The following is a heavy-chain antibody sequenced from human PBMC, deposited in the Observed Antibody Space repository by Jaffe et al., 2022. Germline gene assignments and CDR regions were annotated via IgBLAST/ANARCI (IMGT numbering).Heavy chain of an antibody. CDR3: ASGANFDY. CDR1: GGSISSYY. Sequence: QVQLQESGPGLVKPSETLSLTCTVSGGSISSYYWSWIRQPPGKGLEWIGYIYYSGSTNYNPSLKSRVTISVDTSKNQFSLKLSSVTAADTAVYYCASGANFDYWGQGTLVTVSS. J-gene: IGHJ4*02. D-gene: IGHD3-16*01. CDR2: IYYSGST. V-gene: IGHV4-59*01.